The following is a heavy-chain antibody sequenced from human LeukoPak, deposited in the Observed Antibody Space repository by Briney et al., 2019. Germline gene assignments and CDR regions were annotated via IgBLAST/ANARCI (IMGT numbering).Heavy chain of an antibody. CDR2: ISSSSSYI. CDR1: GFTFSSYS. CDR3: ARALLYSGSPGSNYYYYMDV. D-gene: IGHD1-26*01. J-gene: IGHJ6*03. Sequence: PGGSLRLSCAASGFTFSSYSMNWVRQAPGKGLEWVSSISSSSSYIYYADSVKGRFTISRDNAKNSLYLQMNSLRAEDTAVYYCARALLYSGSPGSNYYYYMDVWGKGPTVTVSS. V-gene: IGHV3-21*01.